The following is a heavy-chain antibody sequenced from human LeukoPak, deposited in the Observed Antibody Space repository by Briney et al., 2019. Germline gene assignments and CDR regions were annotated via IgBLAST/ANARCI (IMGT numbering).Heavy chain of an antibody. V-gene: IGHV3-23*01. Sequence: GGSLRLSCAASGFTFSTYAMSWVRQAPGKGLEWVSGISGSGGSTYYADSVKGRFTISRDNSKSTLFLQMNSLRVEDTAVYYCAKNRGSGSYYESDYWGQGTLVTVSS. CDR3: AKNRGSGSYYESDY. D-gene: IGHD3-10*01. CDR1: GFTFSTYA. CDR2: ISGSGGST. J-gene: IGHJ4*02.